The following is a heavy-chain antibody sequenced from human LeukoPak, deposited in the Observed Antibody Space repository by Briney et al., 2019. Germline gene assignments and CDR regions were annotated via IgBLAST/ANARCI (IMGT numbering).Heavy chain of an antibody. J-gene: IGHJ5*02. CDR2: ISAYNGNT. D-gene: IGHD3-22*01. V-gene: IGHV1-18*01. CDR1: GYIFTNYG. Sequence: ASVKVSCKASGYIFTNYGISWVRQAPGQGLEWMGWISAYNGNTNYAQKLQGRVTMTTDTSTSTAYMELRSLRSDDTAVYYCARVAVMTTNWFDPWGQGTLVTVSS. CDR3: ARVAVMTTNWFDP.